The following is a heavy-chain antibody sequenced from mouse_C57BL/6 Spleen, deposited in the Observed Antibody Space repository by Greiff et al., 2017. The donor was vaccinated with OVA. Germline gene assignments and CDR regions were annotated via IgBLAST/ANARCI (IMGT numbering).Heavy chain of an antibody. CDR1: GFSLTSYG. Sequence: QVQLQQSGPGLVQPSQSLSITCTVSGFSLTSYGVHWVRQSPGKGLEWLGVIWSGGSTDYNAAFISRLSISKDNYKSQVFFKMNSLQADDTAIYYCARFYDYDEGFAYWGQGTLVTVSA. CDR3: ARFYDYDEGFAY. D-gene: IGHD2-4*01. V-gene: IGHV2-2*01. CDR2: IWSGGST. J-gene: IGHJ3*01.